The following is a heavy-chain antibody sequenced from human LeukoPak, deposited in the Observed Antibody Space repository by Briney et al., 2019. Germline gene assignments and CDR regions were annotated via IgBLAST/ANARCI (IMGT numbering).Heavy chain of an antibody. V-gene: IGHV3-11*01. D-gene: IGHD5-18*01. J-gene: IGHJ4*02. Sequence: GRSLRLSCAASGFSFSDYYMTWIRQSPGKGLEWASFISSGGDTTYYADSVKGRFTISRDNSKNTLYLQMNSLRAEDTAVYYCARDLGYGPFDYWGQGTLVIVSS. CDR2: ISSGGDTT. CDR1: GFSFSDYY. CDR3: ARDLGYGPFDY.